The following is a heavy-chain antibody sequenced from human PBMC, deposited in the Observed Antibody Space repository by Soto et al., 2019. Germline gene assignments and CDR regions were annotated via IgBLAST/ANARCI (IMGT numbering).Heavy chain of an antibody. CDR3: ARDSPTVTTKSNYYFDY. CDR2: ILYDGSNK. CDR1: GFTFSSYG. J-gene: IGHJ4*02. V-gene: IGHV3-33*01. D-gene: IGHD4-17*01. Sequence: GGSLRLSCAASGFTFSSYGMHWVRQAPGKGLEWVAVILYDGSNKYYADSVKGRFTISRDNSKNTLYLQMNSLRAEDTAVYYCARDSPTVTTKSNYYFDYWGQGTLVTVSS.